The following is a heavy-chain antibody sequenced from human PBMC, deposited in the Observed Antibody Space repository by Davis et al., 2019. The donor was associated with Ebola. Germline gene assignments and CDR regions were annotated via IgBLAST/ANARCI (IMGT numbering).Heavy chain of an antibody. CDR2: INWNGGST. Sequence: GESLKISCAASGFTFSTYSMNWVRQAPGKGLEWVSGINWNGGSTGYADSVKGRFTISRDNAKNSLYLQMNSLRAEDTALYYCARVRGSGSYFSWFDPWGQGTLVTVSS. V-gene: IGHV3-20*04. CDR1: GFTFSTYS. D-gene: IGHD1-26*01. CDR3: ARVRGSGSYFSWFDP. J-gene: IGHJ5*02.